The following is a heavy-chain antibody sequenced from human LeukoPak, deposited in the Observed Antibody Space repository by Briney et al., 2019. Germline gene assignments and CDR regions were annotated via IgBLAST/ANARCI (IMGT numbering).Heavy chain of an antibody. CDR2: INLYGSST. D-gene: IGHD1-14*01. CDR1: EFTFSTYW. Sequence: QPGGSLRLSCAASEFTFSTYWMHWVRQAPGKGLVWVSRINLYGSSTSYADSVKGRFTISRDNAKNTLYLQMNGLRAEDTAVYYCARNPPNNDYYYGMDVWGLGTTVTVSS. J-gene: IGHJ6*02. CDR3: ARNPPNNDYYYGMDV. V-gene: IGHV3-74*01.